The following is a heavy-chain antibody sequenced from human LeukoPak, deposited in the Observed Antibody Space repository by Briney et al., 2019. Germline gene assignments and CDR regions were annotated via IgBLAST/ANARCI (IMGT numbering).Heavy chain of an antibody. V-gene: IGHV1-18*01. CDR1: GYTFISYG. CDR2: ISAYNGNT. Sequence: ASVKVSCKASGYTFISYGISWVRQAPGQGLEWMGWISAYNGNTNYAQKFQGRVTMTRDTSITTAYMEMSRLRSDDTALYYCARSPHILTGGNFDYWGQGTLVTVSS. D-gene: IGHD3-9*01. CDR3: ARSPHILTGGNFDY. J-gene: IGHJ4*02.